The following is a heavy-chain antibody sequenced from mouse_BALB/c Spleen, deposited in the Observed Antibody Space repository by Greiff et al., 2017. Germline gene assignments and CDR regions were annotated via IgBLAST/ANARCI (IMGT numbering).Heavy chain of an antibody. Sequence: EVQGVESGGGLVQPGGSRKLSCAASGFTFSSFGMHWVRQAPEKRLEWVAYISNGGGSTYYPDTVKGRFTISRDNAKNTLYLQMSSLKSEDTAMYYCARHEGNWYFDGWGAGTTVTVSS. CDR2: ISNGGGST. CDR3: ARHEGNWYFDG. J-gene: IGHJ1*01. V-gene: IGHV5-12-2*01. CDR1: GFTFSSFG.